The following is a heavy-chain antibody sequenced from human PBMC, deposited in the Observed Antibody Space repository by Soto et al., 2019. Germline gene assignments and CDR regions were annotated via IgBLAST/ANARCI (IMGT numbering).Heavy chain of an antibody. J-gene: IGHJ2*01. CDR3: AGGPRYWSFAL. CDR2: FSYSGSL. Sequence: GELQQWGSGLLKPSETLSLNCSVYGGSSRAYHWSWIRQSPGEGLEWIGEFSYSGSLNYNPSLKGRVAVSLDTSTNHVSLTMTSVPAADTAVYFCAGGPRYWSFALWGRGTLVTVS. D-gene: IGHD1-20*01. CDR1: GGSSRAYH. V-gene: IGHV4-34*01.